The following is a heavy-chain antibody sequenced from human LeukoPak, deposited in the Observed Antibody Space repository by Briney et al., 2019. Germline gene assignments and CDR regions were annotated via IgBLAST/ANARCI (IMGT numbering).Heavy chain of an antibody. Sequence: ASVKVSCKASGYTFTGYYMHWVRQAPGQGLEWMGWINPNSGGTNYAQKFQGRVTMTRDTSISTAYMELSRLRSYDTAVYYRARVWGGGIRLQNRHYSYMDVWGKGTTVTVSS. D-gene: IGHD2-15*01. V-gene: IGHV1-2*02. CDR2: INPNSGGT. CDR1: GYTFTGYY. CDR3: ARVWGGGIRLQNRHYSYMDV. J-gene: IGHJ6*03.